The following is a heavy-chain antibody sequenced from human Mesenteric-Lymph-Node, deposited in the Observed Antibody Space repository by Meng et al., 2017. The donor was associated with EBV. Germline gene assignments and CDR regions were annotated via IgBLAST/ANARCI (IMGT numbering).Heavy chain of an antibody. CDR3: ARVTVTGGYYFDY. V-gene: IGHV4-39*07. J-gene: IGHJ4*02. Sequence: QPQLQESGPGLVKPSETLSLTCAVSGGSINSGDYYWGWIRQPPGKGLEWIGEIYHSGRTSYNPSLKSRVSLSVEKSKNHFSLNLSSVTAADTAVYYCARVTVTGGYYFDYWGQGSLVTVSS. D-gene: IGHD4-17*01. CDR2: IYHSGRT. CDR1: GGSINSGDYY.